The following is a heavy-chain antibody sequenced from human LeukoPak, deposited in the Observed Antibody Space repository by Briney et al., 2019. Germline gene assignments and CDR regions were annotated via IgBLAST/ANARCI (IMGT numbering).Heavy chain of an antibody. CDR3: ARGGYSSSWYDY. V-gene: IGHV1-46*01. CDR1: GYTFTSYY. D-gene: IGHD6-13*01. Sequence: ASVKVSCKASGYTFTSYYMHWVRQAPGQGLEWMGIINPSGGSTSYAQKFQGRVAITADESTSTAYMELSSLRSEDTAVYYCARGGYSSSWYDYWGQGTLVTVSS. J-gene: IGHJ4*02. CDR2: INPSGGST.